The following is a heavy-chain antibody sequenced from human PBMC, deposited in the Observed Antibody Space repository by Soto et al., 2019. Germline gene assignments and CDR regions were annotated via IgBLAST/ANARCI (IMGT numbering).Heavy chain of an antibody. CDR1: GFTFSSYG. V-gene: IGHV3-30*18. Sequence: QVQLVESGGGVVQPGRSLRLSCAASGFTFSSYGMHWVRQAPGKGLEWVAVISYDGSNKYYADSVKGRLNIYRYNSKNTMYLKMNSLRAEDAAVYYFAKDGHGDYAISSPRYYYGMDVWGQGTTVTVSS. CDR3: AKDGHGDYAISSPRYYYGMDV. J-gene: IGHJ6*02. CDR2: ISYDGSNK. D-gene: IGHD2-8*01.